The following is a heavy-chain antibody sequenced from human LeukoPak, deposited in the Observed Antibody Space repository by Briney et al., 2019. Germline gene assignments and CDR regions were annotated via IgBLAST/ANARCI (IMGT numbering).Heavy chain of an antibody. Sequence: PSETLSLTCTVSGGSISSYYWNWIRQPPGKGLEWIGYIYYSGNTNYNPSLKSRVTISIDTSKNQFSLKLNSVTAADTALYYCARGSRGDGAAFDIWGQGTMVTVSS. CDR1: GGSISSYY. CDR3: ARGSRGDGAAFDI. CDR2: IYYSGNT. J-gene: IGHJ3*02. V-gene: IGHV4-59*01. D-gene: IGHD7-27*01.